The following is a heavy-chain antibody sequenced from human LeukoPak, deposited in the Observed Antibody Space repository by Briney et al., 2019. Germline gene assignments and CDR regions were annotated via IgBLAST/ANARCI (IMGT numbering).Heavy chain of an antibody. Sequence: GGSLRLSCAASEFSVGSNYMTWVRQAPGKGLEWVSLIYSGGSTYYADSVKGRFTISRDNAKNSLYLQMNSLRADDTAVYYCARDPEDYFDYWGQGTLVTVSS. CDR2: IYSGGST. V-gene: IGHV3-66*01. CDR1: EFSVGSNY. CDR3: ARDPEDYFDY. J-gene: IGHJ4*02.